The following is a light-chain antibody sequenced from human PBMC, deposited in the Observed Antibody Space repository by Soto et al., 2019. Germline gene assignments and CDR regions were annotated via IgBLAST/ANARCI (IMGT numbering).Light chain of an antibody. V-gene: IGKV1-39*01. Sequence: IHVTQTPSSRSASVGDRVTITARASQSISSYLNWYQQKPGKAPKLLIYAASSLQSGVPSRFSGSGSGTDFTLTISSLQPEDFATYYCQQSYSTLTFGPGTKVDI. J-gene: IGKJ3*01. CDR1: QSISSY. CDR3: QQSYSTLT. CDR2: AAS.